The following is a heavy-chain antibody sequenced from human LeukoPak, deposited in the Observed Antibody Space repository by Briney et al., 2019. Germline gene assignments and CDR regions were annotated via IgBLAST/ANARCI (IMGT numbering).Heavy chain of an antibody. D-gene: IGHD3-9*01. CDR3: SSKILTGYYMGYFDY. Sequence: GGSLRLSSAASGFTFSSHAMSWVRQAPGKGLEWVSAISGSGGSTYYADSVKGRFTISRDNSKNTLYLQMNSLRAEDTAVYYCSSKILTGYYMGYFDYWGQGTLVTVSS. V-gene: IGHV3-23*01. CDR1: GFTFSSHA. J-gene: IGHJ4*02. CDR2: ISGSGGST.